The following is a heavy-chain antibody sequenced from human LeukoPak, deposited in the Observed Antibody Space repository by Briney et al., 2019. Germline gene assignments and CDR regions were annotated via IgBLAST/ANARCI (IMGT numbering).Heavy chain of an antibody. CDR3: AGGIAVAGLDY. Sequence: QSGGSLRLSYAASGLSVSSNHMNWVRQAPGKGLEWVSVIYSGGSTYYTDSVKGRFTISRDNSKNTLYLQMNSLRVEDTAVYYCAGGIAVAGLDYWGQGTLVTVSS. CDR1: GLSVSSNH. V-gene: IGHV3-53*01. J-gene: IGHJ4*02. CDR2: IYSGGST. D-gene: IGHD6-19*01.